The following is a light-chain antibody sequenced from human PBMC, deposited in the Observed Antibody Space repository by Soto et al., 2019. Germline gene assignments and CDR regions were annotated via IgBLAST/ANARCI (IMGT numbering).Light chain of an antibody. V-gene: IGKV3-20*01. J-gene: IGKJ4*01. Sequence: EIVLTQSPGTLSLSPGERATLSCRASQSVNSNYLAWYQHKPGQAPRLLIYGASTRAPGISDRFSGSGSGTDFTLTISRLEPEDFAVYYCQQYAYSPRALTFGRGTKVEIK. CDR1: QSVNSNY. CDR2: GAS. CDR3: QQYAYSPRALT.